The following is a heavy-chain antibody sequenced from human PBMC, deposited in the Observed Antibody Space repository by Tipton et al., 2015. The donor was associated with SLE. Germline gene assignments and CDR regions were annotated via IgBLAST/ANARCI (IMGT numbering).Heavy chain of an antibody. J-gene: IGHJ2*01. CDR3: ARTPYTRASRYFDL. V-gene: IGHV4-61*02. CDR1: GGSISIGSYY. Sequence: LRLSCTVSGGSISIGSYYWGWIRQPAGKELEWIGRIYTSGGTNYNPSLKSRVTMSVDTSKNQFSLKLSSVTAADTAVYYCARTPYTRASRYFDLWGRGTLVTASA. CDR2: IYTSGGT. D-gene: IGHD2-2*02.